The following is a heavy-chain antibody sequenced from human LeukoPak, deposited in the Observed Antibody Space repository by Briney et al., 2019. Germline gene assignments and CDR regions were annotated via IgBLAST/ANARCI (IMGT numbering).Heavy chain of an antibody. D-gene: IGHD2-2*01. CDR3: ARHLLGYCSSTSCYRRYYYYYGMDV. Sequence: GESLKISCQGSGYSFTRHWIGWVRQMPGKGLEWMGIIYPADSDTRYSPSFQGQVTISADKSISTAYLQWSSLKASDTAMYYCARHLLGYCSSTSCYRRYYYYYGMDVWGQGTTVTVSS. V-gene: IGHV5-51*01. CDR2: IYPADSDT. J-gene: IGHJ6*02. CDR1: GYSFTRHW.